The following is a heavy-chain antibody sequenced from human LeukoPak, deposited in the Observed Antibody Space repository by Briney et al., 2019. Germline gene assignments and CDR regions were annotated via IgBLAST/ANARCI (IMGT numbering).Heavy chain of an antibody. CDR3: AGRRDVYNYDYYMHV. V-gene: IGHV3-11*04. CDR1: GFTFSDYY. J-gene: IGHJ6*03. D-gene: IGHD5-24*01. CDR2: ISSSGSTI. Sequence: GGSLRLSCAAAGFTFSDYYMSWIRQAPGKGLEWVSYISSSGSTIYYADSVKGRFTISRDNAKNSLYLQMNSLRAEDTAVYYCAGRRDVYNYDYYMHVWVKGTTVTVSS.